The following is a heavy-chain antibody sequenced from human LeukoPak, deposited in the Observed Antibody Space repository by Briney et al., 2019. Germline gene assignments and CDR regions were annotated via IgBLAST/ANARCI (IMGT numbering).Heavy chain of an antibody. J-gene: IGHJ4*02. V-gene: IGHV4-59*12. Sequence: SSETLSLTCTVSGGSISSYYWSWLRQPPGKGLEGIGYIYYSESTNYNPSLKSRVTMSADTSKNQFSLKLSSVTAADTAVYYCARDQYYYDSSGYLTFDYWGQGTLVTVSS. CDR3: ARDQYYYDSSGYLTFDY. D-gene: IGHD3-22*01. CDR2: IYYSEST. CDR1: GGSISSYY.